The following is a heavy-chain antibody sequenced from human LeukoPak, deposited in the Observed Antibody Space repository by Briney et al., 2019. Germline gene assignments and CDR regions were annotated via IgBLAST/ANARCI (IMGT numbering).Heavy chain of an antibody. CDR1: GFTFSSYG. CDR2: IRPDGGET. V-gene: IGHV3-7*03. J-gene: IGHJ4*02. D-gene: IGHD1-7*01. CDR3: AKLPDFDY. Sequence: GGSLRLSCAASGFTFSSYGMNWVRQAPGKGLEWVASIRPDGGETYYVDSVKGRFTISRDNAKNSLYLQMNSLRAEDTAVYYCAKLPDFDYWGQGTLVTVSS.